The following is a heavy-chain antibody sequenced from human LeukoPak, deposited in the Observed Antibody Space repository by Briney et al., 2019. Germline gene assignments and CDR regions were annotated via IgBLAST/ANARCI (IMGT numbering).Heavy chain of an antibody. V-gene: IGHV4-59*01. CDR3: ARVGPRGGYFDY. CDR1: GGSFSGYY. D-gene: IGHD3-10*01. Sequence: SETLSLTCAVYGGSFSGYYWSWIRQPPGKGLEWIGYIYYSGSTNYNPSLKSRVTISVDTSKNQFSLKLSSVTAADTAVYYCARVGPRGGYFDYWGQGTLVTVSS. CDR2: IYYSGST. J-gene: IGHJ4*02.